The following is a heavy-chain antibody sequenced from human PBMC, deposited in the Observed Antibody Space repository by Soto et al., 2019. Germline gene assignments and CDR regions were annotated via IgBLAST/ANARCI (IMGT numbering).Heavy chain of an antibody. CDR3: ARSRYFDWLSWFDP. CDR1: GFTVSSNY. Sequence: GGSLRLSCAASGFTVSSNYMSWVRQAPGKGLEWVSVIYSGGSTYYADSVKGRFTISRDNSKNTLYLQMNSLRAEDTAVYYCARSRYFDWLSWFDPWGQGTLVTSPQ. D-gene: IGHD3-9*01. CDR2: IYSGGST. V-gene: IGHV3-53*01. J-gene: IGHJ5*02.